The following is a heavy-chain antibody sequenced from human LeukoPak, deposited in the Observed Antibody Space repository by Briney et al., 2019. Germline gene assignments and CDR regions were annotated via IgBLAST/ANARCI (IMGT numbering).Heavy chain of an antibody. CDR1: GFTFSSYW. CDR2: IKQDGSEK. Sequence: GGSLRLSCAASGFTFSSYWMSWVRQAPGKGLEWVANIKQDGSEKYYVDSVKGRFTISRDNAKNSLYLQMNSLRAEDTALYYCAKDLFYELDYYMDVWGKETTVAISS. V-gene: IGHV3-7*03. D-gene: IGHD5/OR15-5a*01. CDR3: AKDLFYELDYYMDV. J-gene: IGHJ6*03.